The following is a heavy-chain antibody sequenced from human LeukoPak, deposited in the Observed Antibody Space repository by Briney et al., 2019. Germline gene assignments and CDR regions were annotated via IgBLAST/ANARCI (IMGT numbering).Heavy chain of an antibody. CDR1: GYTFTSYY. CDR3: ARGARRVDIVVVPAAINEPGFDY. D-gene: IGHD2-2*02. V-gene: IGHV1-46*01. Sequence: GASVKLSCKASGYTFTSYYMHWVRHARGQGIEWMGIINPSGGSTSYAQKFQGRVTMTRDTSTSTVYMELSSLRSEDTAVYYCARGARRVDIVVVPAAINEPGFDYWGQGTLVTVSS. J-gene: IGHJ4*02. CDR2: INPSGGST.